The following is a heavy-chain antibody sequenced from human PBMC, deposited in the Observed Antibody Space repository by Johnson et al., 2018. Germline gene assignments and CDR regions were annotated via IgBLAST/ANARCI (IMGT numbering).Heavy chain of an antibody. CDR2: INGDGSNT. CDR3: TRGNTGFDV. V-gene: IGHV3-74*01. CDR1: GFTFSGYW. J-gene: IGHJ6*02. Sequence: VQLQESGGGIVQPGGSLRLSCAASGFTFSGYWMYLVRQGPGKGLEWVSRINGDGSNTFYADSVKGRFTISRDNAKNTLYLQVSSLRVVDTAVYYCTRGNTGFDVWGQGTTVTVSS.